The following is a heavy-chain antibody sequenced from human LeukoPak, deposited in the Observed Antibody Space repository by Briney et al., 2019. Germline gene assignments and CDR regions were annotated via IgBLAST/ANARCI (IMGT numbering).Heavy chain of an antibody. Sequence: GGSLRLSCAASGFTFSSYAMSWVRLAPGEGLEWVSTISGSGGSTYYADSVKGRFTISRDNSKNTFYLQMNSLRAEDTAVYYCAKAIRTSCYGCNMDVWGTGTTVTVSS. CDR3: AKAIRTSCYGCNMDV. CDR2: ISGSGGST. J-gene: IGHJ6*03. CDR1: GFTFSSYA. V-gene: IGHV3-23*01. D-gene: IGHD2-2*01.